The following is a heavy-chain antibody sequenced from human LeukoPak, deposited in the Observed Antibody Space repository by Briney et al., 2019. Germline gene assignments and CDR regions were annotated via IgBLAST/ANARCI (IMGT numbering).Heavy chain of an antibody. CDR2: ISGSGGST. J-gene: IGHJ4*02. D-gene: IGHD2-2*02. CDR3: AKHCSSTSCYRTLDY. V-gene: IGHV3-23*01. CDR1: GFTFSSYA. Sequence: GGSLRLSCAASGFTFSSYAMSWVRQAPGKGLEWVSAISGSGGSTYYADSVKGRFTISRDNSKNTVYLQMNNVRAEDTAVYYCAKHCSSTSCYRTLDYWGQGTLVTVSS.